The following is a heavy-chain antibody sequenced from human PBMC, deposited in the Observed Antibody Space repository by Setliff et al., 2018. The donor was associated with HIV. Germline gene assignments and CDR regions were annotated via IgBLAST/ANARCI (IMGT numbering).Heavy chain of an antibody. CDR3: ARRAMWGDLDY. CDR1: GETFRGYK. CDR2: IDHIGST. D-gene: IGHD3-16*01. J-gene: IGHJ4*02. V-gene: IGHV4-34*01. Sequence: NLSLTCGVSGETFRGYKWSWIRQSPGKGLEWMGEIDHIGSTTYNPSLKTRITMSSDTSKRQFSLKLSSVTAADTATYYCARRAMWGDLDYWGQGALVTVSS.